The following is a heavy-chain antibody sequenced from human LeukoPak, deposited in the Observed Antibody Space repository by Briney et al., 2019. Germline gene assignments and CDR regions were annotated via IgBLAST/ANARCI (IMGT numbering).Heavy chain of an antibody. CDR1: GYTFTSYD. J-gene: IGHJ4*02. CDR2: MNPNSGNT. CDR3: ARRMYGSGSPPLYY. D-gene: IGHD3-10*01. V-gene: IGHV1-8*01. Sequence: GASVKVSCKASGYTFTSYDINWVRQATGQGLEWMGWMNPNSGNTGYAQKFQGRVTMTRNTSISTAYMELSNLRSEDTAVYYCARRMYGSGSPPLYYWGQGTLVTVSS.